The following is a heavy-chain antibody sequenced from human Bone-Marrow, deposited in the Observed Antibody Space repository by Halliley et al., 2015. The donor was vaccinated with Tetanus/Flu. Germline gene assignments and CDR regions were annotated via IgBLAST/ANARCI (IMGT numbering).Heavy chain of an antibody. CDR2: ISTNNSYV. J-gene: IGHJ4*01. CDR3: ASGRNFNY. Sequence: SLRLSFAASGLTFSTYRMNWVRQAPGKGLEWVSSISTNNSYVSYAGSVRGRFTISRDNAKTSLYLQMNTLRAEDTAVYYCASGRNFNYWGLGTLFTVSS. CDR1: GLTFSTYR. V-gene: IGHV3-21*01.